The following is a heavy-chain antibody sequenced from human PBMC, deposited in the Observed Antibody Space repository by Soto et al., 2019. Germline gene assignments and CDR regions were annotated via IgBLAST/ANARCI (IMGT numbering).Heavy chain of an antibody. Sequence: SETLSLTCTVSGGSISSSSYYWGWIRQPPGKGLEWIGCIYYSGSTYYNPSLKSRVTISVDTSKNQFSLKLSSVTAADTAVYYCARSIVGATDDAFDIWGQGTMVTVSS. CDR1: GGSISSSSYY. CDR3: ARSIVGATDDAFDI. D-gene: IGHD1-26*01. V-gene: IGHV4-39*01. CDR2: IYYSGST. J-gene: IGHJ3*02.